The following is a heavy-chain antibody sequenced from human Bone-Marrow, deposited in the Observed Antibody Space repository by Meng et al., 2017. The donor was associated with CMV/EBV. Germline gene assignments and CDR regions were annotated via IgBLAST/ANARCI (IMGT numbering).Heavy chain of an antibody. D-gene: IGHD3-22*01. V-gene: IGHV6-1*01. J-gene: IGHJ6*02. Sequence: LRLSCAISGDSVSSNSAAWNWIRQSPSRGLEWLGRTYYRSKWYNDYAISVKSRITINPDTSKNQFSLQLNSVTPEDTAVYYCARDYYSSGGYYYTEGYYHGLDVWGQGTTVTVSS. CDR3: ARDYYSSGGYYYTEGYYHGLDV. CDR1: GDSVSSNSAA. CDR2: TYYRSKWYN.